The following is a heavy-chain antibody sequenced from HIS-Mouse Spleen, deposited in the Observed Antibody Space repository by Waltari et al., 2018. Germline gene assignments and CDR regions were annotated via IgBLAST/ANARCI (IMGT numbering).Heavy chain of an antibody. Sequence: QVQLQESGPGLVTPSETLSLTCTVPGYSIGIGYSWGWTRHPPGKGLEWIGSTYHSGSTYYNPSLKSRVTISVDTSKNQFSLKLSSVTAADTAVYYCARGPSLGYCSSTSCYAPYYGMDVWGQGTTVTVSS. D-gene: IGHD2-2*01. J-gene: IGHJ6*02. V-gene: IGHV4-38-2*02. CDR1: GYSIGIGYS. CDR2: TYHSGST. CDR3: ARGPSLGYCSSTSCYAPYYGMDV.